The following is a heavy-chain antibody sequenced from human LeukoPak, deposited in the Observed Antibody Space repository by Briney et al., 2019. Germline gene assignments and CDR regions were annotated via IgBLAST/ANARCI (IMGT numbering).Heavy chain of an antibody. J-gene: IGHJ3*02. CDR2: ISSSSSYI. V-gene: IGHV3-21*01. CDR1: GFTFSSYS. CDR3: ARGAPRSDAFDI. Sequence: GGSLRLSCAASGFTFSSYSMNWVRQAPGKGLEWVSSISSSSSYIYYADSVKGRFTISRDNAKNSLYLQMNSLRAEDTAVYYCARGAPRSDAFDIWGQGTMVTVSS.